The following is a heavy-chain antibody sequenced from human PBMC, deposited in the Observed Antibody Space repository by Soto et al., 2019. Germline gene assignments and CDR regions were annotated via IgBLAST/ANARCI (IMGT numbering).Heavy chain of an antibody. CDR3: ARKDYDFWSGHDY. J-gene: IGHJ4*02. D-gene: IGHD3-3*01. V-gene: IGHV3-7*01. Sequence: GGSLRLSCAASGFTFSSYWMSWVRQAPGKGLEWVANIKQGGSEKYYVDSVKGRFTISRDNAKNSLYLQMNSLRAEDTAVYYCARKDYDFWSGHDYWGQGTLVTVSS. CDR1: GFTFSSYW. CDR2: IKQGGSEK.